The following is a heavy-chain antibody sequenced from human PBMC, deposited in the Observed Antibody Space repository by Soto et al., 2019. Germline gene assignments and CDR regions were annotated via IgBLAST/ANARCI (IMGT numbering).Heavy chain of an antibody. CDR3: ARSRLLLLGSSSTFDY. CDR1: GGSFSGYY. Sequence: QVQLQQWGAGLLKPSETLSLTCAVYGGSFSGYYWSWIRQPPGKGLEWIGEINHSGSTNYNPSLKSRVTISVDTSKNQFSLKLSSVTAADTAVYYCARSRLLLLGSSSTFDYWGQGTLVTVSS. D-gene: IGHD6-6*01. V-gene: IGHV4-34*01. CDR2: INHSGST. J-gene: IGHJ4*02.